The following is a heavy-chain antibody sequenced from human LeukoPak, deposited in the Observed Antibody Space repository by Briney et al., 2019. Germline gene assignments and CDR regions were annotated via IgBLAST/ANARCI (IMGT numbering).Heavy chain of an antibody. CDR2: MLYRGST. Sequence: SETLSLTCTVSGVSISTTSYYWGWIRQTSGKGLEWIGSMLYRGSTYYSPSLRSRVIISVDASENQFFLTLSAVTAADTAVYYCARQGGWGGALSFFDSWGQGTLVTVSS. J-gene: IGHJ4*02. V-gene: IGHV4-39*01. CDR3: ARQGGWGGALSFFDS. D-gene: IGHD3-16*01. CDR1: GVSISTTSYY.